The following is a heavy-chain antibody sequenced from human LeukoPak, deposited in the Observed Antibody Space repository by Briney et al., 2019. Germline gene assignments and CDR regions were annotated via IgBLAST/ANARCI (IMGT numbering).Heavy chain of an antibody. CDR2: ISAYNGNT. Sequence: APVKVSCKASGYTFTSYGISWVRQAPGQGLEWMGWISAYNGNTNYAQKLQGRVTMTTDTSTSTAYMELRSLRSDDTAVYYCARDLLSRYCSGGSCYSVPVSDYWGQGTLVTVSS. J-gene: IGHJ4*02. D-gene: IGHD2-15*01. CDR1: GYTFTSYG. V-gene: IGHV1-18*01. CDR3: ARDLLSRYCSGGSCYSVPVSDY.